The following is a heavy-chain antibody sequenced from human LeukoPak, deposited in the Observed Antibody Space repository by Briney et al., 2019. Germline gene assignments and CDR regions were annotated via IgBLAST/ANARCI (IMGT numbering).Heavy chain of an antibody. Sequence: QTGGSLRLSCAASGFTFSSYAMHWVRKAPGKGLEWVAVISYDGSNKYYADSVKGRFTISRDNSKNTLYLQMNSLRAEDTAVYYCARGDYMDVWGKGTTVTVS. CDR1: GFTFSSYA. CDR3: ARGDYMDV. J-gene: IGHJ6*03. D-gene: IGHD2-21*01. CDR2: ISYDGSNK. V-gene: IGHV3-30-3*01.